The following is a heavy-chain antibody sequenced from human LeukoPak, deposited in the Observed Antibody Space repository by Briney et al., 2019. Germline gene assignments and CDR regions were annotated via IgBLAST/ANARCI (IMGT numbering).Heavy chain of an antibody. V-gene: IGHV3-7*01. CDR3: ARSGEFLAMPSDI. CDR2: IKEDGSEK. D-gene: IGHD3-10*01. J-gene: IGHJ3*02. CDR1: GFTFRTYW. Sequence: GGSLRLSCEASGFTFRTYWMSWVRQAPGKGLEWVANIKEDGSEKYFVDSVKGRFTMSRDNAKNSLYLQMNSLRAEDTAVYYCARSGEFLAMPSDIWGQGTMVIVSS.